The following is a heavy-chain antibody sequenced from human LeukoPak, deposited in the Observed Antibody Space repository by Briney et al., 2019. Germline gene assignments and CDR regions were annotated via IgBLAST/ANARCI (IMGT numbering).Heavy chain of an antibody. V-gene: IGHV3-23*01. J-gene: IGHJ4*02. D-gene: IGHD2-15*01. CDR1: GFTFSNYA. CDR3: ARSLRSPRYCIDDTCYFDY. Sequence: GGSLRLSCVASGFTFSNYAMSWVRQAPGKGLEWVSDISGNSGYTYYAGSVKGRFTISRDNSKNTLYLQMNSLRADDTAVYYCARSLRSPRYCIDDTCYFDYWGQGTLVTVSS. CDR2: ISGNSGYT.